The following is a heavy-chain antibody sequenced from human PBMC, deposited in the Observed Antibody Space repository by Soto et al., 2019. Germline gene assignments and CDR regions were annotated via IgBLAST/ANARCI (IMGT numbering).Heavy chain of an antibody. CDR3: EKLSVVTGRDRFDF. CDR1: GFTFSSYG. V-gene: IGHV3-30*18. J-gene: IGHJ4*02. D-gene: IGHD2-15*01. CDR2: ISYDGSNK. Sequence: GGSLRLSCAASGFTFSSYGMHWVRQAPGKGLEWVAVISYDGSNKYYADSVKGRFTISRDNSKNTLYLQMNSLRAEDTAVYYCEKLSVVTGRDRFDFWGQGTLVTVSS.